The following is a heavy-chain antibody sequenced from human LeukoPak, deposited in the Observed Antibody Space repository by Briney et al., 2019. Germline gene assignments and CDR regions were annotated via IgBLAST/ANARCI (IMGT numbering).Heavy chain of an antibody. D-gene: IGHD2-15*01. CDR2: IIPIFGTA. Sequence: SVKVSRKASGGTFSSYAISWVRQAPGQGLEWMGRIIPIFGTANYAQKFQGRVTITTDESTSTAYMELSSLRSEDTAVYYCARVDPRGYYYYMDVWGKGTTVTVSS. CDR3: ARVDPRGYYYYMDV. V-gene: IGHV1-69*05. CDR1: GGTFSSYA. J-gene: IGHJ6*03.